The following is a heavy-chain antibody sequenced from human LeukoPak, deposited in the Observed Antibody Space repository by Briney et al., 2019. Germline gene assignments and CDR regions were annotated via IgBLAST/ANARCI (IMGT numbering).Heavy chain of an antibody. D-gene: IGHD6-13*01. CDR1: GFTFSSYS. CDR2: ISSSSSTI. J-gene: IGHJ4*02. Sequence: PGGSLRLSCAASGFTFSSYSMNWVRQAPGKGLEWVSYISSSSSTIYYADSVKGRFTISRDNSKNTLYPQMNSLRPEDTAVYYCAKGYKSIAAAGFDYWGQGTLVTVSS. CDR3: AKGYKSIAAAGFDY. V-gene: IGHV3-48*01.